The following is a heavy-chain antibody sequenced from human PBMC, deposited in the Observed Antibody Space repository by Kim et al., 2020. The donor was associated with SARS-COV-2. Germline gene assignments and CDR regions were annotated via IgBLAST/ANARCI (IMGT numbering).Heavy chain of an antibody. D-gene: IGHD6-13*01. J-gene: IGHJ4*02. CDR3: ARVIGAAESY. CDR2: AT. V-gene: IGHV3-7*01. Sequence: ATYYVDSVMVRFTIYRDNTKNSVYLQMNSLSAGDTALYYCARVIGAAESYWGQGTLVTVSS.